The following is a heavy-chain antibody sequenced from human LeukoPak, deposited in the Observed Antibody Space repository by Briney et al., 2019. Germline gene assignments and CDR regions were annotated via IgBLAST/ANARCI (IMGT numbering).Heavy chain of an antibody. V-gene: IGHV4-4*07. CDR1: GGSISSYY. CDR3: ARGAEYSSSSGGFDP. D-gene: IGHD6-6*01. J-gene: IGHJ5*02. Sequence: SETLSLTCTVSGGSISSYYWSWIRQPAGKGLEWIGRIYTSGSTNYNPSLKSRVTMSVDTSKNQSSLKLSSVTAADTAVYYCARGAEYSSSSGGFDPWGQGTLVAVSS. CDR2: IYTSGST.